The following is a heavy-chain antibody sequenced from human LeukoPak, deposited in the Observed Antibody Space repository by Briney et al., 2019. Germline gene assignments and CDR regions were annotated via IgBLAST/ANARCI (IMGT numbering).Heavy chain of an antibody. CDR2: INPNSGGT. J-gene: IGHJ4*02. V-gene: IGHV1-2*02. D-gene: IGHD5-12*01. Sequence: GASVRVSCKASGYTFTGYYMHWVRQAPGQGLEWMGWINPNSGGTNYAQKFQGRVTMTRDTSISTAYMDLSRLRSDGTAVYYCAKKLRGYTGNPLHWGQGTLVTVSS. CDR1: GYTFTGYY. CDR3: AKKLRGYTGNPLH.